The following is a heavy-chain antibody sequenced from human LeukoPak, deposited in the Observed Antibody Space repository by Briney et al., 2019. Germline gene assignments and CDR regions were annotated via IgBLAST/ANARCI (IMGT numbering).Heavy chain of an antibody. CDR3: ARADPNASGYFYRFNWFDP. V-gene: IGHV4-59*11. D-gene: IGHD3-10*01. CDR1: GDAISSHY. Sequence: SETLSLTCTVPGDAISSHYWSWIRQPPGKGLEWIGNIYSSGSTDYNPSLKSRVTISLDTSKFQFSLRLNSVTAADTAVYYCARADPNASGYFYRFNWFDPWGQGTLVTVSS. CDR2: IYSSGST. J-gene: IGHJ5*02.